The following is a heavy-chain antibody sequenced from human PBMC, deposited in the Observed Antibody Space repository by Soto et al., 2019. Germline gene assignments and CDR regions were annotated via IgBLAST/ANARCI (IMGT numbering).Heavy chain of an antibody. Sequence: ASVKVSCKASGYTFTSYGISWVRQAPGQGLEWMGWISAYNGNTNYAQKLQGRVTMTTDTSTSTAYMELRSLRSDDTAVYYCARPVGATTYYYYYGMDVWGQGTTVTVSS. V-gene: IGHV1-18*01. CDR3: ARPVGATTYYYYYGMDV. CDR1: GYTFTSYG. CDR2: ISAYNGNT. J-gene: IGHJ6*02. D-gene: IGHD1-26*01.